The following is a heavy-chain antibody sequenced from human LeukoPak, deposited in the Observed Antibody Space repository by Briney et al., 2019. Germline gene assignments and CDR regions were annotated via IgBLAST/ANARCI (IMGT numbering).Heavy chain of an antibody. D-gene: IGHD3-9*01. CDR3: ARSPSNYDILTGPPFDY. V-gene: IGHV4-61*01. CDR1: GGSVSSGSYY. Sequence: SETLSLTCTVSGGSVSSGSYYWSWIRQPPGKGLEWIGYIYYSGSTNYNPSLKSRVTISVDTSKNQFSLKLSSVTAADTAVYYCARSPSNYDILTGPPFDYWGQGTLVTVSS. CDR2: IYYSGST. J-gene: IGHJ4*02.